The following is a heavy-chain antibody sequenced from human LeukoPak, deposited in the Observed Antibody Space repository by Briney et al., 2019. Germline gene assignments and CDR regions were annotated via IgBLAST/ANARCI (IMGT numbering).Heavy chain of an antibody. CDR2: ISYSGST. CDR1: GGSISIDGYY. CDR3: ARDPYDSSWGLCYFDY. Sequence: SETLSLTCTVSGGSISIDGYYWSWIRQHPGKGLEWIGYISYSGSTYYNPSLKSRVTISMDTSKIQFSLKLNSVIAADTAVYYCARDPYDSSWGLCYFDYWGQGNLATVSS. D-gene: IGHD3-22*01. V-gene: IGHV4-31*03. J-gene: IGHJ4*02.